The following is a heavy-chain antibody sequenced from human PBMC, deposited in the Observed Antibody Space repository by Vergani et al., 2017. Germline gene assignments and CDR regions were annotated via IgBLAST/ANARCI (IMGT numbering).Heavy chain of an antibody. CDR2: ISYDGSNK. D-gene: IGHD4-17*01. J-gene: IGHJ4*02. CDR1: GFTFSSYA. V-gene: IGHV3-30*01. Sequence: VQLLESGGGLVQPGGSLRLSCAASGFTFSSYAMHWVRQAPGKGLEWVAVISYDGSNKYYADSVKGRFTISRDNSKNTLYLQMNSLRAEDTAVYYCAKDRATTKGFFDYWGQGTLVTVSS. CDR3: AKDRATTKGFFDY.